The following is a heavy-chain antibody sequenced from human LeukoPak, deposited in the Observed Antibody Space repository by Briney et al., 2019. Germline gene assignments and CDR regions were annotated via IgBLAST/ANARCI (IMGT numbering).Heavy chain of an antibody. Sequence: GGSLRLSCAASGFTVSSNYMSWVRQAPGKGLEWVSVIYSGDSTYYADSVKGRFTISRDNSKNTLYLQMNSLRAEDTAVYYCARGSYDSSGYYYSGYWGQGTLVTVSS. CDR3: ARGSYDSSGYYYSGY. V-gene: IGHV3-66*01. J-gene: IGHJ4*02. CDR2: IYSGDST. D-gene: IGHD3-22*01. CDR1: GFTVSSNY.